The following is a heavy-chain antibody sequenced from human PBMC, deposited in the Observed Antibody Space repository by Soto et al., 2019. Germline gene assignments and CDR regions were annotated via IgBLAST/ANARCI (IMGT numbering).Heavy chain of an antibody. CDR2: IYWNDDK. CDR3: AQRPRGCYYGSGSYYLHFDY. CDR1: GFSLSTSGVG. Sequence: SVPTLVNPTQTLTLTCTFSGFSLSTSGVGVGWIRQPPGKALEWLALIYWNDDKRYSPSLKSRLTITKDTSKNQVVLTMTNMDPVDTATEYCAQRPRGCYYGSGSYYLHFDYWAQGTFVTVSS. D-gene: IGHD3-10*01. V-gene: IGHV2-5*01. J-gene: IGHJ4*02.